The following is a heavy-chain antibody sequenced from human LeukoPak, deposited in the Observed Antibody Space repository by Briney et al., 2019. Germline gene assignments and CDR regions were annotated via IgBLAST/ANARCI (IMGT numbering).Heavy chain of an antibody. J-gene: IGHJ3*02. Sequence: PGGSLTLSCAASGFTFTNYDDSWVRQGPGRGLEWVAAEGSAEGTYYADSVKGRFTISRDNSENTLSLQMNGLRVEDTAVYYCASRTWTGPGYYAFDIWGQGTMVTVSS. CDR2: EGSAEGT. CDR3: ASRTWTGPGYYAFDI. CDR1: GFTFTNYD. V-gene: IGHV3-23*01. D-gene: IGHD3/OR15-3a*01.